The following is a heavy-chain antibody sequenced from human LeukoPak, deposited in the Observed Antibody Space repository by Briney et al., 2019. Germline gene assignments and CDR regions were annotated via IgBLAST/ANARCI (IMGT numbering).Heavy chain of an antibody. CDR1: GGTSSSYA. CDR3: ARDPRATMIVVVSVDAFDI. D-gene: IGHD3-22*01. J-gene: IGHJ3*02. V-gene: IGHV1-69*04. Sequence: SVKVSCKASGGTSSSYAISWVRQAPGQGLEWMGRIIPILGIANYAQKFQGRVTITADKSTSTAYMELSSLRSEDTAVYYCARDPRATMIVVVSVDAFDIWGQGTMVTVSS. CDR2: IIPILGIA.